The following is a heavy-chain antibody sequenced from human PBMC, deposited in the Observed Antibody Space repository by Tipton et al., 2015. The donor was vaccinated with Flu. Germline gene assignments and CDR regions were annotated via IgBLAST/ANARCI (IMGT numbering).Heavy chain of an antibody. CDR1: GFTFSDYG. CDR2: FYKSGST. V-gene: IGHV3-23*05. CDR3: AREIRHSDWTLDYYGMDV. D-gene: IGHD1-1*01. J-gene: IGHJ6*02. Sequence: SLRLSCTTSGFTFSDYGMTWFRQAPGKGLEWVSTFYKSGSTYYADSVKGRFIISRDTSNNTVYLQMNDLRAEDTAVYFCAREIRHSDWTLDYYGMDVWGQGTTVTASS.